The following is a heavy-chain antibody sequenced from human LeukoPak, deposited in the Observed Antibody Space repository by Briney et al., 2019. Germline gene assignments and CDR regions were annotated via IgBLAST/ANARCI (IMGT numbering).Heavy chain of an antibody. CDR3: ARDNLGFDY. V-gene: IGHV1-18*01. J-gene: IGHJ4*02. CDR1: GYTFTSFG. Sequence: ASVKVSCKASGYTFTSFGIIWVRQAPGQGLEWVGWISAYNGNTNYAQKVQGRITMTTDRSTSTAHMELRSLRPDATAVYYCARDNLGFDYWGQGTLVTV. D-gene: IGHD7-27*01. CDR2: ISAYNGNT.